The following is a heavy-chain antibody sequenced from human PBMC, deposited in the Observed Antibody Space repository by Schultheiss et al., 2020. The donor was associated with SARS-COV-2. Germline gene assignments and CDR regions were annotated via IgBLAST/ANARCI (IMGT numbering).Heavy chain of an antibody. V-gene: IGHV3-21*01. CDR2: ISSSSSYI. Sequence: GGSLRLSCTASAFTFSSYSMNWVRQAPGKGLEWVSSISSSSSYIYYADSVKGRFTISRDNAKNSLYLQMNSLRAEDTAVYYCARVAPGSGSYYSYGMDVWGQGTTVTVSS. D-gene: IGHD3-10*01. CDR1: AFTFSSYS. J-gene: IGHJ6*02. CDR3: ARVAPGSGSYYSYGMDV.